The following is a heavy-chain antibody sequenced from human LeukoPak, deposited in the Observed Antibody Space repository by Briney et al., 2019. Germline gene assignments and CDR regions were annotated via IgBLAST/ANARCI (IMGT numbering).Heavy chain of an antibody. CDR3: ARVIYCSGGSCYDGAWFDP. J-gene: IGHJ5*02. CDR1: GYSISSGYY. CDR2: IDPSGST. V-gene: IGHV4-38-2*01. Sequence: SETPSLTCAVSGYSISSGYYWSWIRQPPGKGLEWIGSIDPSGSTYYNPSLKSRVAISVDTSKNQFSLTLTSVTAADTAVYYCARVIYCSGGSCYDGAWFDPWGQGTLVTVSS. D-gene: IGHD2-15*01.